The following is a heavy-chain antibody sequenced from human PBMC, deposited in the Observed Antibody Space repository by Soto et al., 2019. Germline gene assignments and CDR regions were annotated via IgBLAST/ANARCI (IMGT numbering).Heavy chain of an antibody. CDR1: NASITSSGYY. D-gene: IGHD1-26*01. J-gene: IGHJ4*02. Sequence: SETLSLTCTVSNASITSSGYYWSWVRQPPGKRLERIGYIYHSGSTFYSPSLQSRLTMSVDTSKNQFSLTLRSVTAADTAVYHCARMSGTYYVPDYWGQGTLVTVSS. CDR3: ARMSGTYYVPDY. V-gene: IGHV4-31*03. CDR2: IYHSGST.